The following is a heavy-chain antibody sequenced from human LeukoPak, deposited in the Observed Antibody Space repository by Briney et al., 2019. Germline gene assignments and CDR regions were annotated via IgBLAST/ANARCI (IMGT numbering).Heavy chain of an antibody. CDR2: ISSSSSYI. V-gene: IGHV3-21*01. D-gene: IGHD2-21*02. Sequence: GGSLRLSCAASGFTFSSYSMNWVRQAPGKGLEWVSSISSSSSYIYYADSVKGRFTISRDNAKNSLYLQMNSLRAEDTAVYYCASGHIVVVTAMHYWGQGTLVSVSS. CDR3: ASGHIVVVTAMHY. CDR1: GFTFSSYS. J-gene: IGHJ4*02.